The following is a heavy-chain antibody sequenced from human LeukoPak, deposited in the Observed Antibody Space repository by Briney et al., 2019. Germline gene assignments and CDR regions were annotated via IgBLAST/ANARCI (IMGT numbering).Heavy chain of an antibody. CDR3: ARQGFWRGYFVFDY. J-gene: IGHJ4*02. CDR2: IYYSGST. CDR1: GDSISSYY. V-gene: IGHV4-59*08. D-gene: IGHD3-3*01. Sequence: PSETLSLTCAVSGDSISSYYWSWIRQPPGKGLEWIGFIYYSGSTNYNPSLQSRVTISVDTSKNQFSLKLSSATAADTAVYYCARQGFWRGYFVFDYWGQGTLVTVSS.